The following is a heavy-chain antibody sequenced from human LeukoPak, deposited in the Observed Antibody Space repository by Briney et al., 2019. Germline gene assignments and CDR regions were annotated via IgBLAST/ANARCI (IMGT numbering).Heavy chain of an antibody. V-gene: IGHV4-59*12. Sequence: PSETLSLTCTVSGGSINGYYWSWIRQPPGKGLECIGYISYSGSTYYNTSLKSRLTISVDTSKNQFSLNLTSVTAADTAFYYCARYRGTSGWLFDYWGQGTLVTVSS. CDR3: ARYRGTSGWLFDY. J-gene: IGHJ4*02. CDR1: GGSINGYY. D-gene: IGHD6-19*01. CDR2: ISYSGST.